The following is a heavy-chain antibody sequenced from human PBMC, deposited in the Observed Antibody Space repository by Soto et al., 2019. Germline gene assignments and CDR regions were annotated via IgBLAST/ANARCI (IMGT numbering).Heavy chain of an antibody. CDR3: ARDRRYDSSGSPDY. Sequence: QVQLVESGGGVVQPGRSLRLSCAASGFTFRSYAMDWVRQAPGKGLEWVAVISYDGSNKYYADSVKGRFTISRDNSKNTLYLQMNSLRAEDTAVYYCARDRRYDSSGSPDYWGQGTLVTVSS. J-gene: IGHJ4*02. V-gene: IGHV3-30-3*01. CDR1: GFTFRSYA. CDR2: ISYDGSNK. D-gene: IGHD3-22*01.